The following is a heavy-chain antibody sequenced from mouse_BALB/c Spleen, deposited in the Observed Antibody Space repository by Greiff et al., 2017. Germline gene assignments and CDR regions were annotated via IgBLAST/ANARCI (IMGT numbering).Heavy chain of an antibody. D-gene: IGHD2-10*01. J-gene: IGHJ1*01. CDR2: ISYSGST. Sequence: DVHLVESGPGLVKPSQSLSLTCTVTGYSITSDYAWNWIRQFPGNKLEWMGYISYSGSTSYNPSLKSRISITRDTSKNQFFLQLNSVTTEDTATYYCARLRAYYSYFDVWGAGTTVTVSS. CDR1: GYSITSDYA. V-gene: IGHV3-2*02. CDR3: ARLRAYYSYFDV.